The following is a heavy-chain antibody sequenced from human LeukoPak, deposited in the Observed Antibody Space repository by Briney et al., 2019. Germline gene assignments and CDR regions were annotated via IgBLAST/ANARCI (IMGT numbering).Heavy chain of an antibody. D-gene: IGHD5-12*01. CDR2: ISYDGSNK. J-gene: IGHJ4*02. CDR1: GFTFSSYG. V-gene: IGHV3-30*18. CDR3: AKDATIQLRRFDY. Sequence: GGSLRLSCAASGFTFSSYGMHWVRQAPGKGLEWVAVISYDGSNKYYADSVKGRFTIFRDNSKNTLYLQMNSLRAEDTAVYYCAKDATIQLRRFDYWGQGTLVTVSS.